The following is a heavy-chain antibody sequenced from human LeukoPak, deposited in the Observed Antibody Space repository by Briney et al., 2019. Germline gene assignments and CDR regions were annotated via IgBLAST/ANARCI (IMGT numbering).Heavy chain of an antibody. CDR3: ARRYCTDGVCYHDRGAFDI. Sequence: SVKVSCKASGGTFSSYVISWVRQAPGQGLECMGGIIPLYDTANYAQKFQGRVTITADKSTSTVYMELSSLRSEDTAVYFCARRYCTDGVCYHDRGAFDIWGQGTMVTVSS. CDR1: GGTFSSYV. CDR2: IIPLYDTA. V-gene: IGHV1-69*06. D-gene: IGHD2-8*01. J-gene: IGHJ3*02.